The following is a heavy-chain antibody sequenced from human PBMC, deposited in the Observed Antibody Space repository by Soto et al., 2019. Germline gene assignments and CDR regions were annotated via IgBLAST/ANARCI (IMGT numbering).Heavy chain of an antibody. V-gene: IGHV4-34*01. CDR3: ARGAGRDGYNYGRLFNY. D-gene: IGHD5-12*01. CDR1: GGSFSGYY. Sequence: KPSETLSLTCAVYGGSFSGYYWSWIRQPPGKGLEWIGEINHSGSTNYNPSLKSRVTISVDTSKNQFSLKLSSVTAADTAVYYCARGAGRDGYNYGRLFNYWGQGTLVTVSS. J-gene: IGHJ4*02. CDR2: INHSGST.